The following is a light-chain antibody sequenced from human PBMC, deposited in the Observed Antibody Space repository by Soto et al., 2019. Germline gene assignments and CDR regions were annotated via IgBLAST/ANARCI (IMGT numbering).Light chain of an antibody. J-gene: IGKJ1*01. V-gene: IGKV3-11*01. CDR1: QSVSSY. CDR2: DAS. Sequence: EIVLTQSPATLSLSPGERATLSCRASQSVSSYLAWYQQKPGQAPRLLIYDASNRATDLPARFSGSGSGTDFTHTITSLKPEDFAVYYCQQRSNWPRTFGQGTKVDIK. CDR3: QQRSNWPRT.